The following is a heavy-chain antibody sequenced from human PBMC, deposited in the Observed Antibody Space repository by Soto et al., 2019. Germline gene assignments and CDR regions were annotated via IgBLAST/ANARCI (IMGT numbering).Heavy chain of an antibody. CDR3: ARDPTYYYGSGSYMDV. D-gene: IGHD3-10*01. J-gene: IGHJ6*04. Sequence: GASVKVSCKASGYTFTSSYMHWVRQAPGQGLEWMGIINPSGGSTSYAQKFQGRVTMTRDTSTSTVYMELSSLRSEDTAVYYCARDPTYYYGSGSYMDVWGKGTTVTVSS. V-gene: IGHV1-46*03. CDR2: INPSGGST. CDR1: GYTFTSSY.